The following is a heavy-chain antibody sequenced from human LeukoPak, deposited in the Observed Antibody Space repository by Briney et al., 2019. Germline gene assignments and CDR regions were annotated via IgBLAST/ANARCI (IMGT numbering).Heavy chain of an antibody. D-gene: IGHD3-16*01. CDR2: IQYDGSKK. CDR1: GFTFSSNG. V-gene: IGHV3-30*02. Sequence: PGGSLRLSCVASGFTFSSNGMHWVRQAPGKGLEWVTFIQYDGSKKYYADSVKGRFTISRDNSKNTLYLQMNSLRAEDTAVYYCAKDLRNYYYYMDVWGKGTTVTVSS. CDR3: AKDLRNYYYYMDV. J-gene: IGHJ6*03.